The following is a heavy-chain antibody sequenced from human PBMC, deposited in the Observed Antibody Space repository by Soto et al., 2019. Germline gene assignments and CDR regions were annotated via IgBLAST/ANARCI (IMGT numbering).Heavy chain of an antibody. CDR2: TYYRSKWYN. D-gene: IGHD2-2*01. CDR3: ARVRSKYQLLSAYYHYGMDV. J-gene: IGHJ6*02. Sequence: PSETRSLTCSISGDSVSSNSAAWNWIGQSPSRGLEWLGRTYYRSKWYNDYAVSVKSRITINPDTCKNQFSLQLNSVTPEHTAVSSCARVRSKYQLLSAYYHYGMDVCDRGRRFAVSS. CDR1: GDSVSSNSAA. V-gene: IGHV6-1*01.